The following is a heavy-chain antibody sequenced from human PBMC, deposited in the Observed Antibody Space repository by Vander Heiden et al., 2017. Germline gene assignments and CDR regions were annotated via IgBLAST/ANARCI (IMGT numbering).Heavy chain of an antibody. J-gene: IGHJ4*02. V-gene: IGHV1-69*01. CDR3: ARASGYSYGQYYFDY. CDR1: GGTFSSYA. D-gene: IGHD5-18*01. Sequence: QVQLVQSGAEVKKPGSSVKVSCQASGGTFSSYAISWVRQAPGQGLEWMGGIIPIFGTANYAQKFQGRVTMTADESTSTAYMELSSLRSEDTAVYYCARASGYSYGQYYFDYWGQGTLVTVSS. CDR2: IIPIFGTA.